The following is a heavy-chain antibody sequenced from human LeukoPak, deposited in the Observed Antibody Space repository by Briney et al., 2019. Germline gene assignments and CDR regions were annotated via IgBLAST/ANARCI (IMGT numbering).Heavy chain of an antibody. CDR3: ARGDYVYVWGSYRHGYFDY. CDR1: GGSISSYY. D-gene: IGHD3-16*02. Sequence: PSETLSLTCTVSGGSISSYYWSWIRQPPGKGLEWIGYIYYSGSTNYNPSLKSRVTISVDTSKNQFSPKLSSVTAADTAVYYCARGDYVYVWGSYRHGYFDYWGQGTLVTVSS. CDR2: IYYSGST. V-gene: IGHV4-59*01. J-gene: IGHJ4*02.